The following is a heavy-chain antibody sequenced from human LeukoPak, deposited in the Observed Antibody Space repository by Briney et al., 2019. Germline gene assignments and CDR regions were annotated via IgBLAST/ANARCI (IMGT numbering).Heavy chain of an antibody. D-gene: IGHD5-12*01. J-gene: IGHJ3*02. CDR1: GFTFSSYA. CDR2: TSASGGST. Sequence: GGSLRLSCAASGFTFSSYAMSGVRRAPGKGLEWVSGTSASGGSTYYADSVKGRFTISRDNSKNTLYLQMNSLRAEDTAVYYCANPVGYGDAFDIWGQGTMVTVSS. CDR3: ANPVGYGDAFDI. V-gene: IGHV3-23*01.